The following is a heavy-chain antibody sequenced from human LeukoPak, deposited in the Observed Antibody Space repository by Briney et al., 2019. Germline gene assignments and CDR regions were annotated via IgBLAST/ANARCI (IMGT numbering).Heavy chain of an antibody. D-gene: IGHD2-2*01. CDR2: INHSGST. CDR1: GGSFSGYY. CDR3: AIHIVVVPAATKKNWFDP. J-gene: IGHJ5*02. V-gene: IGHV4-34*01. Sequence: PSETLSLTCAVYGGSFSGYYWSWIRQPPGKGLEWIGEINHSGSTNYNPSLKSRVTISVDTSKNQFSLKLSSVTAADTAVYYCAIHIVVVPAATKKNWFDPWGQGTLVTVSS.